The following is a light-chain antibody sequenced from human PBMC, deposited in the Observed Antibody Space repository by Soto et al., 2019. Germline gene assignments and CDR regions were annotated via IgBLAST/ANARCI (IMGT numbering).Light chain of an antibody. Sequence: QSVLTQAACVSGSPGQSITISWAGTSGDLAIYNYVSWYQQQPGKAPKLMIYQVTNRPSGVSNRFSGSRSGNTASLTISGLQAEDEADYYCSSYTESSHSVFAT. CDR1: SGDLAIYNY. CDR2: QVT. CDR3: SSYTESSHSV. V-gene: IGLV2-14*01. J-gene: IGLJ1*01.